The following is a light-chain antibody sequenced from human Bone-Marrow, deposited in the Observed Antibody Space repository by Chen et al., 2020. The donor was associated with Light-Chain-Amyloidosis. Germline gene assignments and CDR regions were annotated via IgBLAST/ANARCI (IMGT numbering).Light chain of an antibody. CDR3: SSFTRNNALV. Sequence: QFALPQPASGSGSPRQSIPISCTGTSSDVGVYNYVSWYQQHPGKAPKLIIDDVTYRPSGVSNRFSGSKSGNTASLTISGLQAEDEADYYCSSFTRNNALVFGGGTKLTVL. CDR1: SSDVGVYNY. V-gene: IGLV2-14*03. CDR2: DVT. J-gene: IGLJ2*01.